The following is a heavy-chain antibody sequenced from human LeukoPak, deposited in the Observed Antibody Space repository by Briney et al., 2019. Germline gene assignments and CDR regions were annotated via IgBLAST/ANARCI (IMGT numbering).Heavy chain of an antibody. J-gene: IGHJ5*02. CDR2: IYDGGKT. D-gene: IGHD6-13*01. CDR3: AKDSKVAAGKNH. V-gene: IGHV3-53*01. CDR1: QSIVSSRY. Sequence: GGSLRLSCAASQSIVSSRYMSWVRQAPGKGLEWVSIIYDGGKTYYADSVKGRFTISRDNSKNTLYLQMNSLRAEDTAVYYCAKDSKVAAGKNHWGQGTLVTISS.